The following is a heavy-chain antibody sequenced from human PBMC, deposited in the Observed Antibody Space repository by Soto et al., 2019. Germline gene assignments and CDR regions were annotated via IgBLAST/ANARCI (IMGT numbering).Heavy chain of an antibody. Sequence: QVQLVESGGGVVQPGTSLRLSCAASGFTFSTYGMHWVRQVPGKGLEWVAVISNDGSVKYYVDSVKGRFTISRDNSKNTLYLQLKILRADDTAVYYCARGGRVTVTSSPGYWGQGTLVTVSS. D-gene: IGHD4-17*01. V-gene: IGHV3-30*03. CDR2: ISNDGSVK. CDR1: GFTFSTYG. J-gene: IGHJ4*02. CDR3: ARGGRVTVTSSPGY.